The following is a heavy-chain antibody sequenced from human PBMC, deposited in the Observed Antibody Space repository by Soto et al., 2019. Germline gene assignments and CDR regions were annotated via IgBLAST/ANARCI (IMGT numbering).Heavy chain of an antibody. D-gene: IGHD3-22*01. CDR3: ARDRYYYDSSGYPIAMDV. J-gene: IGHJ6*02. V-gene: IGHV3-21*01. CDR1: GFTFSRYS. CDR2: ISSSNSYI. Sequence: PWGSLRLSCAASGFTFSRYSMNWVRQAPGKGLEWVSSISSSNSYIYYADSVKGRFTISRDSAENSLYLQMNSLRAEDTAVYYCARDRYYYDSSGYPIAMDVWGRGTTVTVSS.